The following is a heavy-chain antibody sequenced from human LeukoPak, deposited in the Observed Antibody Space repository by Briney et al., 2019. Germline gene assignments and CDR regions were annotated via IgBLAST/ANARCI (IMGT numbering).Heavy chain of an antibody. CDR1: GGSINSYY. J-gene: IGHJ3*02. V-gene: IGHV4-59*12. Sequence: SETLSLTCTVSGGSINSYYWNWIRQPPGKGLEWIGYIYHSGSTYYNPSLKSRVTISVDRSKNQFSLKLSSVTAADTAVYYCASQRGYYDSSGPSAFDIWGQGTMVTVSS. CDR2: IYHSGST. CDR3: ASQRGYYDSSGPSAFDI. D-gene: IGHD3-22*01.